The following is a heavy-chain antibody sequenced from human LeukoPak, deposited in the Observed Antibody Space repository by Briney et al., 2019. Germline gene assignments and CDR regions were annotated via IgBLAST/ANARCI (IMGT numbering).Heavy chain of an antibody. CDR3: ARGSSYDSSGYYYEIDY. CDR2: MYYSGST. Sequence: KPSETLSLTCIVSGGSISSSTYYWGWIRQPPGKGLEWIGSMYYSGSTNYNPSLKSRVTISVDTSKNQFSLKLSSVTAADTAVYYCARGSSYDSSGYYYEIDYWGQGTLVTVSS. J-gene: IGHJ4*02. D-gene: IGHD3-22*01. V-gene: IGHV4-39*07. CDR1: GGSISSSTYY.